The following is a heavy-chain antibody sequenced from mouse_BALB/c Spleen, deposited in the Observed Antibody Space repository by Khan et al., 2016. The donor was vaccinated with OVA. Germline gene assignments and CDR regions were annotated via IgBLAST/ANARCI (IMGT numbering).Heavy chain of an antibody. CDR2: IWSGGST. Sequence: VQLKQSGPGLVQPSQSLSINCTVTGFSLTSYGVHWVRQSPGKGLEWLGVIWSGGSTDYNEAFISRLSISKDNSKSQVFFKMNSLQSNDTAIYYCARNYDYDEGLTYWGQGTLVTVS. CDR1: GFSLTSYG. V-gene: IGHV2-2*03. D-gene: IGHD2-4*01. J-gene: IGHJ3*01. CDR3: ARNYDYDEGLTY.